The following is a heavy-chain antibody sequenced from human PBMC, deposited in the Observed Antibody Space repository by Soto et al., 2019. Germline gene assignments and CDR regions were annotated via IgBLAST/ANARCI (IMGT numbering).Heavy chain of an antibody. CDR3: AKRRGAGGHFDY. V-gene: IGHV3-23*01. CDR2: VSIGGST. D-gene: IGHD2-15*01. J-gene: IGHJ4*02. Sequence: GGSLRLSCAASGFTFSSYAMGWVRPGPGKGLEWVAVVSIGGSTHYADSVRGRFTISRDNSKNTLSLQMNSLTAEDTAVYFCAKRRGAGGHFDYWGQGALVTVSS. CDR1: GFTFSSYA.